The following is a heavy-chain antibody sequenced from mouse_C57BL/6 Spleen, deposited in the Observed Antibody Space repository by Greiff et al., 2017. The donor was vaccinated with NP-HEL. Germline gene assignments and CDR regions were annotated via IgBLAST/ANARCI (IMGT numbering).Heavy chain of an antibody. J-gene: IGHJ1*03. CDR1: GYTFTDYE. CDR2: IDPETGGT. Sequence: QVQLQQSGAELVRPGASVTLSCKASGYTFTDYEMHWVKQTPVHGLEWIGAIDPETGGTAYNQKFKGKAILTADKSSSTAYMELRSLTSEDSAVYYCKGYYGSLYFDVWGTGTTVTVSS. D-gene: IGHD1-1*01. V-gene: IGHV1-15*01. CDR3: KGYYGSLYFDV.